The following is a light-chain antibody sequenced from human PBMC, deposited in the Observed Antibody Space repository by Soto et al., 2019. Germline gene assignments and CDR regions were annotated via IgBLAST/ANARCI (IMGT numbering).Light chain of an antibody. CDR2: GAS. V-gene: IGKV3-20*01. CDR3: QQYGRSLT. CDR1: QTVSSIY. Sequence: EIVLTQSPGTLSLSPGERATLSCRASQTVSSIYLAWYQQKPGQAPRLLVYGASSRATGIPDRFSASGSGTDFTLTISRLEPEDFAVYYCQQYGRSLTFGGGTKVEIK. J-gene: IGKJ4*01.